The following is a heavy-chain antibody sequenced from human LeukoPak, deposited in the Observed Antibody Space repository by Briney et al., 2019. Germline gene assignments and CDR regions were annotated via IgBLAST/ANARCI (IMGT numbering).Heavy chain of an antibody. D-gene: IGHD3-9*01. Sequence: SETLSLTCTVSGGSISSSSYYWGWIRQPPGKGLEWIGSIYYSGSTYYNPSLKSRVTISVDTSKNQFSLKLSSVTAADTAVYYCARTYYDTLTGYPHGFDPWGQGTLVTVSS. CDR3: ARTYYDTLTGYPHGFDP. CDR2: IYYSGST. CDR1: GGSISSSSYY. V-gene: IGHV4-39*07. J-gene: IGHJ5*02.